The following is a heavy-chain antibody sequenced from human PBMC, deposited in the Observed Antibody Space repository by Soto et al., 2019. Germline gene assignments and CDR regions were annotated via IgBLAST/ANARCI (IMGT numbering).Heavy chain of an antibody. V-gene: IGHV2-5*02. J-gene: IGHJ5*02. CDR1: GFSLSPSGVG. Sequence: SGPTLVKPTQTLTLTCTFSGFSLSPSGVGVGWIRQPPEKALEWLALIYWGDDKRYSPSLKSRVTITKDTSKNQVFLTMTNMDPVDTAAYYCANSLDGYIWGSYRWGWFDLWGQGTLVTVSS. D-gene: IGHD3-16*02. CDR3: ANSLDGYIWGSYRWGWFDL. CDR2: IYWGDDK.